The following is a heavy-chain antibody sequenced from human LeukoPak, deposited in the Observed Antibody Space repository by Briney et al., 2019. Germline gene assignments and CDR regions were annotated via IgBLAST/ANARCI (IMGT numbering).Heavy chain of an antibody. V-gene: IGHV4-39*01. D-gene: IGHD3-22*01. J-gene: IGHJ4*02. CDR3: ARVRTYYYDSSGYYKVGYFDY. CDR1: GGSISSSSYY. Sequence: SETLSLTCTVSGGSISSSSYYWGWIRQPPGKGLEWIGSIYYSGSTYYNPSLKSRVSISVDTSKNQFSLKLSSVTAADTAVYYCARVRTYYYDSSGYYKVGYFDYWGQGTLVTVSS. CDR2: IYYSGST.